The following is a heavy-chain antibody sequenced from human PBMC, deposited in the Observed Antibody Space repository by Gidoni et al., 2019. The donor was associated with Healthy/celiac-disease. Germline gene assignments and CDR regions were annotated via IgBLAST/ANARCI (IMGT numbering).Heavy chain of an antibody. Sequence: QVQLQQWGAGLVKPSETLSLTCAVYGGSFSGYYWSWIRQPPGKGLEWIGEINHSGSTNYNPSLKSRVTISLDTSNNQFSLTLSSVTAADTSVYYCARAVIGYYYYGMDVWGQGTTVTVSS. CDR2: INHSGST. CDR3: ARAVIGYYYYGMDV. CDR1: GGSFSGYY. D-gene: IGHD2-21*01. V-gene: IGHV4-34*01. J-gene: IGHJ6*02.